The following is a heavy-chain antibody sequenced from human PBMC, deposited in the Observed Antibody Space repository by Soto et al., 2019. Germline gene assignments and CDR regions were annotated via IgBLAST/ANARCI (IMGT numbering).Heavy chain of an antibody. Sequence: GASVKVSCKASGYTFTSYYMHWVRQAPGQGLEWMGIINPSGGSTSYAQKFQGRVTMTRDTSTSTVYMELSSLRSEDTAVYYCARGRDIVVVPAASDAFDIWGQGTMVTVSS. CDR1: GYTFTSYY. CDR2: INPSGGST. V-gene: IGHV1-46*01. D-gene: IGHD2-2*01. CDR3: ARGRDIVVVPAASDAFDI. J-gene: IGHJ3*02.